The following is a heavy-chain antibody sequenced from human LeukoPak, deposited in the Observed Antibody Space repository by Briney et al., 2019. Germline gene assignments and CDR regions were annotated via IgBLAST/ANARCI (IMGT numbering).Heavy chain of an antibody. Sequence: SETLSLTCTVSGGSISSYYWSWIRQPPGKGLEWIGSIYYSGSTYYNPSLKSRVTISVDTSKNQFSLKLSSVTAADTAVYYCARQGRITMIVVLIDDAFDIWGQGTMVTVSS. CDR2: IYYSGST. CDR1: GGSISSYY. J-gene: IGHJ3*02. CDR3: ARQGRITMIVVLIDDAFDI. V-gene: IGHV4-59*05. D-gene: IGHD3-22*01.